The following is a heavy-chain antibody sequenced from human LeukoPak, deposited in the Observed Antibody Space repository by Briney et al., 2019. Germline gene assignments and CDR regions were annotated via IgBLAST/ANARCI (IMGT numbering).Heavy chain of an antibody. Sequence: SETLSLTCTVSGGSISSSSYYWGWIRQPPGKGLEWIGEINHSGSTNYNPSLKSRVTMSVDTSKNQFSLKLSSVTAADTAVYYCARDSDYYGSGTDLGGYYYYYMDVWGKGTTVTISS. CDR3: ARDSDYYGSGTDLGGYYYYYMDV. J-gene: IGHJ6*03. D-gene: IGHD3-10*01. CDR2: INHSGST. V-gene: IGHV4-39*07. CDR1: GGSISSSSYY.